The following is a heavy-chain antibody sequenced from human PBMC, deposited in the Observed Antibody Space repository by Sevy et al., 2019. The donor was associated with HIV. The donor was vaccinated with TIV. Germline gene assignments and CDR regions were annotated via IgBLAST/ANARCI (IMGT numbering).Heavy chain of an antibody. D-gene: IGHD1-26*01. CDR1: GFTFSSYS. Sequence: GGSLRLSCAASGFTFSSYSMNWVRQAPGKGLEWVSYISSSSSTIYYAHSVKGRFTISRDNAKNSLYLQMNSLRAEDTAVYYCARPRIVGATTVGYWGQGTLVTVSS. V-gene: IGHV3-48*01. CDR2: ISSSSSTI. J-gene: IGHJ4*02. CDR3: ARPRIVGATTVGY.